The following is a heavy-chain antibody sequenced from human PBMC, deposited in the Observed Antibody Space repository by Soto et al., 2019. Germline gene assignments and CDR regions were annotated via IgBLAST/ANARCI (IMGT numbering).Heavy chain of an antibody. CDR3: ARSSGGVFGIIIEGSNWFGP. CDR1: ADTFPSHY. Sequence: GAVKVSCKAPADTFPSHYMNWVRHAPVQGVELMGIINPNGGSTRYAQKFQGRVTFTRDTPASTVYMELRSLRSDDTAFYYCARSSGGVFGIIIEGSNWFGPWGQGTLVTVSS. D-gene: IGHD1-26*01. J-gene: IGHJ5*02. CDR2: INPNGGST. V-gene: IGHV1-46*01.